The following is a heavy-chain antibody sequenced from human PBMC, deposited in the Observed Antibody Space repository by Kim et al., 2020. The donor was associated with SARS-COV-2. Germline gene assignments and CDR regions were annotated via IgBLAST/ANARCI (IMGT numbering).Heavy chain of an antibody. V-gene: IGHV4-59*09. D-gene: IGHD2-15*01. J-gene: IGHJ4*02. CDR3: ASGVVVAATPDY. Sequence: NYNPSLKSLVTISVDTSKNQFSLKLSSVTAADTAVYYCASGVVVAATPDYWGQGTLVTVSS.